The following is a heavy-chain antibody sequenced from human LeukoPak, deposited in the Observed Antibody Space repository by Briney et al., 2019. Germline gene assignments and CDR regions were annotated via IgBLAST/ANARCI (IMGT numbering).Heavy chain of an antibody. Sequence: GGSLRLSCAASGFTFSSYWMHWVRQAPGKELEWVSRINNDGSTNYADSVKGRFTISRDDAKNTLYLQMNSLRVEDTAMYYCARAPGAYYTNSDNWFDPWGQGTLVTVSS. CDR1: GFTFSSYW. V-gene: IGHV3-74*01. D-gene: IGHD4-11*01. CDR2: INNDGST. J-gene: IGHJ5*02. CDR3: ARAPGAYYTNSDNWFDP.